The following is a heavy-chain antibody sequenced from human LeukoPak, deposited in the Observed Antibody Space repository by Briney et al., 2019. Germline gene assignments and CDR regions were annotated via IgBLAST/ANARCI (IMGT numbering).Heavy chain of an antibody. CDR2: INHCGST. CDR1: GGSFSGYY. D-gene: IGHD3-3*01. V-gene: IGHV4-34*01. Sequence: NPSETLSLTCAVYGGSFSGYYWSWIRQPPGKGLEWIGEINHCGSTNYNPSLKSRVTISVDTSKNQFSLKLSSVTAADTAVYYCARASAGAFWSGYTGDAFDIWGQGAMVTVSS. J-gene: IGHJ3*02. CDR3: ARASAGAFWSGYTGDAFDI.